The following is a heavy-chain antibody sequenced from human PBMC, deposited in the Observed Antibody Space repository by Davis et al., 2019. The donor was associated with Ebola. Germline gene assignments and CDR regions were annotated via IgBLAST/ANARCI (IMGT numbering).Heavy chain of an antibody. Sequence: SLKISCVASRFILSNFAMSWVRQAPGKGLEWVSGISWNSGSIGYADSVKGRFTISRDNAKNSLYLQMNSLRGEDTALYYCARDYSSGWFGYIDDWGQGTLVTVSS. CDR1: RFILSNFA. CDR2: ISWNSGSI. CDR3: ARDYSSGWFGYIDD. D-gene: IGHD6-19*01. V-gene: IGHV3-9*01. J-gene: IGHJ4*02.